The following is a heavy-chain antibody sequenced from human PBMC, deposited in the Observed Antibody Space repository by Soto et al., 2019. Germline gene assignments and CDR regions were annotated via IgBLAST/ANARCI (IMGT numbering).Heavy chain of an antibody. J-gene: IGHJ3*02. V-gene: IGHV6-1*01. Sequence: SQTLSLTCVISGDSVSSNSVTWNWIRQSPSRGLEWLGRTYYRSKWYNNYAVSVKSRITINPDTFKNQFALQLNSVSPEDTAVYYWLSRQSGGSDPFDSWGQGTMVTVAS. CDR3: LSRQSGGSDPFDS. D-gene: IGHD2-15*01. CDR1: GDSVSSNSVT. CDR2: TYYRSKWYN.